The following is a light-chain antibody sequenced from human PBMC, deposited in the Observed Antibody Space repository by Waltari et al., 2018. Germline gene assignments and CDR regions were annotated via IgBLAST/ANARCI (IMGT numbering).Light chain of an antibody. CDR1: QYISTS. Sequence: DIQLTQSPSSLSASLGDRVTITCRASQYISTSLNWYQQKPGKAPKVLIYAASTLQSGVPSRFSGSGAGADFTLTINSLEFEDFATYFCQQTYNGPPWTFGQGTKVEIK. V-gene: IGKV1-39*01. J-gene: IGKJ1*01. CDR3: QQTYNGPPWT. CDR2: AAS.